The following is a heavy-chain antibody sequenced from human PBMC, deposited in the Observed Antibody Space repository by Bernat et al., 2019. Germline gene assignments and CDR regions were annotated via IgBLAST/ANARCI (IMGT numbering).Heavy chain of an antibody. CDR2: IYYSGST. D-gene: IGHD4-23*01. V-gene: IGHV4-59*01. CDR3: AREFPGGTMDY. CDR1: GGSISSYY. Sequence: QVQLQESGPGLVKPSETLSLTCTVSGGSISSYYWSWIRQPPRKGLEWIGYIYYSGSTNYNPSLKSRVTISVDTSKNQFSLKLSSVTAADTAVYYCAREFPGGTMDYWGQGTLVTVSS. J-gene: IGHJ4*02.